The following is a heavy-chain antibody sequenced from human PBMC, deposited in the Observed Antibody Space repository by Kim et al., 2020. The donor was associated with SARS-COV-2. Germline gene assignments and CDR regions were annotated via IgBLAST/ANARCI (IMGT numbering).Heavy chain of an antibody. D-gene: IGHD3-10*01. CDR2: TNEDGTTT. J-gene: IGHJ4*02. Sequence: GGSLRLSCAASGFPFRRYWMHWVRQVPGKGLVWVSRTNEDGTTTNYADSVKGRFTISRDNAENTQYLQMNSLTAEDTAVYYCARDLSGADDYWGQGTLVTVSS. CDR1: GFPFRRYW. V-gene: IGHV3-74*01. CDR3: ARDLSGADDY.